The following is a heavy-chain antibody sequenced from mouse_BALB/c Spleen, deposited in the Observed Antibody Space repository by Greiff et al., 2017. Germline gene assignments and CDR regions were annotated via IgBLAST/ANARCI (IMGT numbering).Heavy chain of an antibody. CDR2: IRNKANGYTT. CDR3: ARDILVDY. CDR1: GFTFTDYY. Sequence: EVMLVESGGGLVQPGGSLRLSCATSGFTFTDYYMSWVRQPPGKALEWLGFIRNKANGYTTEYSASVKGRFTISRDNSQSILYLQMNTLRAEDSATYYCARDILVDYWGQGTTLTVSS. J-gene: IGHJ2*01. D-gene: IGHD4-1*01. V-gene: IGHV7-3*02.